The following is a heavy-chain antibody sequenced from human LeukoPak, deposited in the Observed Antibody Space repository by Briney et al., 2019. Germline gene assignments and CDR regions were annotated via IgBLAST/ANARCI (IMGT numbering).Heavy chain of an antibody. CDR2: ISGSGGST. CDR3: AKATYYDILTGYWVLYFLH. J-gene: IGHJ1*01. CDR1: GFTFSSYA. D-gene: IGHD3-9*01. Sequence: GGSLRLSCAASGFTFSSYAMSWVRQAPGKGLEWVSAISGSGGSTYYADSVKGRFTISRDNSKNTLYLQMNSLRAEDTAVYYCAKATYYDILTGYWVLYFLHWGQGTLVTVSS. V-gene: IGHV3-23*01.